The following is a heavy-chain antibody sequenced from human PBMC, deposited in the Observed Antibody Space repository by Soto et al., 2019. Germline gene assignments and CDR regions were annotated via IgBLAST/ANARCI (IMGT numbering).Heavy chain of an antibody. V-gene: IGHV4-31*03. CDR2: IYYSGST. D-gene: IGHD5-12*01. Sequence: QVQLQESDAGLVKASQTLSLTCTVSGGSVSSGAYYWTWIRQRPGKGLEWIGYIYYSGSTYYSPSLKSRLSISLHTAKNQFSLRLSSVPAADTAMYYCARARLRAVYAFDIWGPGTMVTVSS. CDR3: ARARLRAVYAFDI. J-gene: IGHJ3*02. CDR1: GGSVSSGAYY.